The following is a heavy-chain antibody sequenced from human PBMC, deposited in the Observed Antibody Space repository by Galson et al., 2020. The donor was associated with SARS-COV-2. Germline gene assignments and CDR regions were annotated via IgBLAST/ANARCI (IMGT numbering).Heavy chain of an antibody. CDR2: IIPIFGKV. CDR3: ARDRRASTNGMTGWFDP. J-gene: IGHJ5*02. CDR1: GGTFTTYA. Sequence: SVKVSCKASGGTFTTYAFSWVRQAPGQGLEWMGGIIPIFGKVNYAQKFQGRVSITADGSTSTVYMELSSLRSEDTAVYYCARDRRASTNGMTGWFDPWGQGTLVTVSS. V-gene: IGHV1-69*13. D-gene: IGHD1-1*01.